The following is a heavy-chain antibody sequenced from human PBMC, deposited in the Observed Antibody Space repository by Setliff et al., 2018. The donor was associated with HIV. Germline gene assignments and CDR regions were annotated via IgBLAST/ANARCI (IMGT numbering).Heavy chain of an antibody. V-gene: IGHV4-38-2*01. CDR3: ARGKGGLVGPAEFDY. D-gene: IGHD1-26*01. Sequence: SETLSLTCAVSGYAITSGFYWGWIRQPPGKGLEWIGSIYHSGSTYDNPSLKSRVTMSEETSKNQFSLKLKSVTAADTAIYFCARGKGGLVGPAEFDYWGPGTLVTVSS. CDR2: IYHSGST. J-gene: IGHJ4*02. CDR1: GYAITSGFY.